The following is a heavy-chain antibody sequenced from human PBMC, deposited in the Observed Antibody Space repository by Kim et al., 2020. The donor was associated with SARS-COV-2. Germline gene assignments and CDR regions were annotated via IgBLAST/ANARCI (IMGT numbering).Heavy chain of an antibody. CDR2: IFDRETS. CDR1: GASITSGGYF. Sequence: SETLSLTCTISGASITSGGYFWTWIRQHPGKGPEWIGYIFDRETSYYSPSLRSRATISVDTSKNHFSLELTSVTAADTAVYYCARVLQGGGNAYSSFGYYYYMDVWGNGTTVTVSS. V-gene: IGHV4-31*03. D-gene: IGHD3-16*01. J-gene: IGHJ6*03. CDR3: ARVLQGGGNAYSSFGYYYYMDV.